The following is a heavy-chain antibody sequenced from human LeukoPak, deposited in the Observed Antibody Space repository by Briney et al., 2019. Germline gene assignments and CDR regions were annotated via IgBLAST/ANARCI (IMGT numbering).Heavy chain of an antibody. CDR3: ARGGAARLHFQN. CDR1: GGSISTYY. D-gene: IGHD6-6*01. J-gene: IGHJ1*01. Sequence: SETLSLTCTVSGGSISTYYWNWIRQPPGKGLEWIGYIYHSGSTNYNPSLQSRVTISVDTSKNQFSLNLNSVTAADTAVYYCARGGAARLHFQNWGQGTLVTDSS. V-gene: IGHV4-59*13. CDR2: IYHSGST.